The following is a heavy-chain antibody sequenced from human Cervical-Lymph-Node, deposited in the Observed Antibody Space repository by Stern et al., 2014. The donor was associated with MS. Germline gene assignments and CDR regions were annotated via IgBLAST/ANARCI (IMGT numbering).Heavy chain of an antibody. CDR1: GFSVRGTY. V-gene: IGHV3-66*01. D-gene: IGHD2-15*01. J-gene: IGHJ6*02. CDR3: ATVILTVPYGMDV. CDR2: IFSGETT. Sequence: EVHLVESGGGLVQPGGSLRLSCTASGFSVRGTYMAWVPPGPGKGLEWVSAIFSGETTYYGDSVKGRFTISRDSSKNTLHLQMNTLRAEDTAVYYCATVILTVPYGMDVWGHGTTVTVSS.